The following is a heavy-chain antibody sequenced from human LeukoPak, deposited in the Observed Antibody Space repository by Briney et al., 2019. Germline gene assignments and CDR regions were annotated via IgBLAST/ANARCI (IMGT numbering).Heavy chain of an antibody. D-gene: IGHD6-19*01. V-gene: IGHV3-7*01. J-gene: IGHJ6*03. Sequence: GGSLRLSCAASGFTFSSYAMSWVRQAPGKGLEWVANIKQDGSEKYYVDSVKGRFTISRDNAKNSLYLQMNSLRAEDTAVYYCAREKQWLATNNTNYYYYYYYMDVWGKGTTVTVSS. CDR2: IKQDGSEK. CDR3: AREKQWLATNNTNYYYYYYYMDV. CDR1: GFTFSSYA.